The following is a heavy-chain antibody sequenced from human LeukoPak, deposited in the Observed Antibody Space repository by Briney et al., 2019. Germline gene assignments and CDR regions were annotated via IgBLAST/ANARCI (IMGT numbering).Heavy chain of an antibody. J-gene: IGHJ4*02. CDR3: ARGKAVPGKVVPAGSKYYFDY. CDR2: MNPHSGNT. Sequence: ASVKVSCKASGYTFTSYDIHWVRQATGQGPEWMGWMNPHSGNTGYAQKFQGRVTMTRNTSISTSYMELSSLRSEDTAIYYCARGKAVPGKVVPAGSKYYFDYWGQGTLVTVSS. CDR1: GYTFTSYD. D-gene: IGHD6-19*01. V-gene: IGHV1-8*01.